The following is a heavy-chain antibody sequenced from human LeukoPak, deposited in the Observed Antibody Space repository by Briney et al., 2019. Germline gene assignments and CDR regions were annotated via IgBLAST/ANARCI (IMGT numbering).Heavy chain of an antibody. Sequence: PSETLSLTCTVSGGSISSYYWSWIRQPPGKGLEWIGYIYYSGSTNYNPSLKSRVTISVDTSKNQFSLKLSSVTAADTAVYYCARARSMVRGVIIPWFDPWGQGTLVTVFS. CDR1: GGSISSYY. D-gene: IGHD3-10*01. V-gene: IGHV4-59*01. CDR3: ARARSMVRGVIIPWFDP. CDR2: IYYSGST. J-gene: IGHJ5*02.